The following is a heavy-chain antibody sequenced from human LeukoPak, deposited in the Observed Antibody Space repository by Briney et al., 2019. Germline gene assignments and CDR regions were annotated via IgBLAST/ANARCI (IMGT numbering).Heavy chain of an antibody. CDR2: VYYSGNT. CDR3: ARQNYYDTHPRGFFDY. D-gene: IGHD3-22*01. J-gene: IGHJ4*02. Sequence: SETLSLTCTVSGGSISSSGYYWGWIRQPPGKGLEWVGSVYYSGNTFDNPSLKSRITISVDTSKNQFSLKLSSVTAADTAVYYCARQNYYDTHPRGFFDYWGQGTLVTVSS. V-gene: IGHV4-39*01. CDR1: GGSISSSGYY.